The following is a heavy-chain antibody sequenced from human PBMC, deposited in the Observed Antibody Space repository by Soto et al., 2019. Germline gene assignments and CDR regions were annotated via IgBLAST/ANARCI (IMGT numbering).Heavy chain of an antibody. D-gene: IGHD4-17*01. CDR3: ARWGGEDGDYSHYYGMDV. Sequence: ASVKVSCKASGYTFTSYYMHWVRQAPGQGLEWMGIINPSDGSTSYAQKFQGRVTMTRDTSTSTVYVELSSLRSEDTAVYYCARWGGEDGDYSHYYGMDVWGQGTTVTVSS. J-gene: IGHJ6*02. CDR1: GYTFTSYY. CDR2: INPSDGST. V-gene: IGHV1-46*01.